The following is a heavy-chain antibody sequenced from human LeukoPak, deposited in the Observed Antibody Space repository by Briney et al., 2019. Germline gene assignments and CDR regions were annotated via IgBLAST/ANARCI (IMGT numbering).Heavy chain of an antibody. D-gene: IGHD3-22*01. V-gene: IGHV1-69*02. CDR3: AKYYYDSSGYGYVWWYFDL. Sequence: SVKVSCKAAGGTFSSYTISWVRQAPGQGLEWMGRIIPILGIANYAQKFQGRVRITADKSTSTAYMELSSLRSEDTAVYYCAKYYYDSSGYGYVWWYFDLWGRGTLVTVSS. J-gene: IGHJ2*01. CDR1: GGTFSSYT. CDR2: IIPILGIA.